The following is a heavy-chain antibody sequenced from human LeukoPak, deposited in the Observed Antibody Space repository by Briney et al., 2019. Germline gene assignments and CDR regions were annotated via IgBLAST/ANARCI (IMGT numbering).Heavy chain of an antibody. D-gene: IGHD3-22*01. CDR1: GYTFTSYD. CDR3: ASGLAQRYRADVGWFSHYYDSSGYSGDAFDI. J-gene: IGHJ3*02. CDR2: MNPNSGNT. Sequence: ASVTVSCTASGYTFTSYDINWVRQATGQGLEWMGWMNPNSGNTGYAQKFQGRVTMTRNTSISTAYMELSSLRSEDTAVYYCASGLAQRYRADVGWFSHYYDSSGYSGDAFDIWGQGTMVTVSS. V-gene: IGHV1-8*01.